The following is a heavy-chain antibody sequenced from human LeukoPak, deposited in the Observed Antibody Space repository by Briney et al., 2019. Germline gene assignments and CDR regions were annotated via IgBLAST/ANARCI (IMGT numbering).Heavy chain of an antibody. CDR1: GGSVYSSPYY. Sequence: SETLSLTCSVSGGSVYSSPYYWGWIRQPPGKGLEWLGSIYYNGITYYNPSLKSRVTISEDTSKNQFSLRLSSVTAADTAIYYCSREYSISSPSYYYYYVDVWGKGTTVTVSS. CDR3: SREYSISSPSYYYYYVDV. D-gene: IGHD6-6*01. V-gene: IGHV4-39*07. J-gene: IGHJ6*03. CDR2: IYYNGIT.